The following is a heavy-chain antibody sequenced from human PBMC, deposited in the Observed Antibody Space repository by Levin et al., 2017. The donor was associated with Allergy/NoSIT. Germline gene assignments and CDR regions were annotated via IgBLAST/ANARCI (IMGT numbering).Heavy chain of an antibody. CDR1: GFTFSSYA. Sequence: QTSETLSLTCAASGFTFSSYALSWVRQAPGKGLEWVSVISASGGSTDYADSVKGRFIISRDNSKNTLYLQMNSLRAEDTAVYYCAKGPYSSSSRGYYFDYWGQGTLVTVSS. CDR3: AKGPYSSSSRGYYFDY. J-gene: IGHJ4*02. D-gene: IGHD6-6*01. CDR2: ISASGGST. V-gene: IGHV3-23*01.